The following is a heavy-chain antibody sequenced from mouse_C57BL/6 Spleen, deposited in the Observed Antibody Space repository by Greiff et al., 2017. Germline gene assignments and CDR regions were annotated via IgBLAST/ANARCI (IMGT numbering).Heavy chain of an antibody. V-gene: IGHV1-80*01. CDR2: IYPGDGDT. CDR1: GYAFSSYW. D-gene: IGHD1-1*01. J-gene: IGHJ1*03. CDR3: ARPHYYGSSHWYFDV. Sequence: VQLVESGAELVQPGASVKISCKASGYAFSSYWMNWVKQRPGKGLEWIGQIYPGDGDTNYNGKFKGKATLTADKSSSTAYMQLSSLTSEDSAVYFCARPHYYGSSHWYFDVWGTGTTVTVSS.